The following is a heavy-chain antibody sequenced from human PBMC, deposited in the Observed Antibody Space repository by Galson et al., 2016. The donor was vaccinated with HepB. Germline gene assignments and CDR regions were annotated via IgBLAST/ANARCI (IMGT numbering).Heavy chain of an antibody. Sequence: QSGAEVKKPGESLKISCRVSGYSFTKHWIDWVRQMPGKGLEWMGRIDPSDSYTNYGPTFQGHVTISTDRATNTASLQWSSLKVSETGIYFCARQGFCSGSNCLGDAFDIWGQGTTVTVSS. V-gene: IGHV5-10-1*01. CDR1: GYSFTKHW. J-gene: IGHJ3*02. CDR3: ARQGFCSGSNCLGDAFDI. D-gene: IGHD2-15*01. CDR2: IDPSDSYT.